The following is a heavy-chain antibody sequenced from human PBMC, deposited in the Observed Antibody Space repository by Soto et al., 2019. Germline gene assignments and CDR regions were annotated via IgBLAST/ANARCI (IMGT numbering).Heavy chain of an antibody. J-gene: IGHJ5*02. V-gene: IGHV3-74*01. CDR2: INQDGRST. CDR3: AGGRITLRT. Sequence: GGSLRLSCGAYGFAFSTYWMNWARQVPGKGLVWLARINQDGRSTAYADSVKGRFTISRDNAKKSLYLQMNSLRDEDTAVYYCAGGRITLRTWGQGTPVTVSS. CDR1: GFAFSTYW. D-gene: IGHD3-22*01.